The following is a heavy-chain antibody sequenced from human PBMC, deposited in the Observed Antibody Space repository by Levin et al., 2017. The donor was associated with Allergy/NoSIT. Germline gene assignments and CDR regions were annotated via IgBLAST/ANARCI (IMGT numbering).Heavy chain of an antibody. CDR2: ISGSGGST. CDR3: AKDRGETGPLDY. CDR1: GFTFSSYA. D-gene: IGHD3-16*01. Sequence: VASVKVSCAASGFTFSSYAMSWVRQAPGKGLEWVSAISGSGGSTYYADSVKGRFTISRDNSKNTLYLQMNSLRAEDTAVYYCAKDRGETGPLDYWGQGTLVTVSS. V-gene: IGHV3-23*01. J-gene: IGHJ4*02.